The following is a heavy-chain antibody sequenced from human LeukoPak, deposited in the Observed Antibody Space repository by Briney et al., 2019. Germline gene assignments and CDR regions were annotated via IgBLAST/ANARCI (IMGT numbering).Heavy chain of an antibody. V-gene: IGHV1-46*01. J-gene: IGHJ6*03. CDR1: GYTFTSYY. Sequence: ASVKVSCKASGYTFTSYYMHWVRQAPGQRLEWMGIINPSGGSTSYAQKFQGRVTMTRDTSTSTVYMELSSLRSEDTAVYYCARDRGSDFSYYYYYMDVWGKGTTVTVSS. CDR3: ARDRGSDFSYYYYYMDV. CDR2: INPSGGST. D-gene: IGHD2-15*01.